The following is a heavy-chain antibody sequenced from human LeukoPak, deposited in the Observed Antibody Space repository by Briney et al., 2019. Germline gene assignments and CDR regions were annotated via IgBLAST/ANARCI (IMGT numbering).Heavy chain of an antibody. CDR1: GGSISSWY. Sequence: PSETLSLTCTVSGGSISSWYWSWIRQPPGKGLEWIGYIYYSGSTNYNPSLKSQVTISVDTSKNQFSLKLSSVTAADTALYYCARLVSGYSTSTLYFQHWGQGTLVTVSS. J-gene: IGHJ1*01. CDR3: ARLVSGYSTSTLYFQH. V-gene: IGHV4-59*01. D-gene: IGHD6-13*01. CDR2: IYYSGST.